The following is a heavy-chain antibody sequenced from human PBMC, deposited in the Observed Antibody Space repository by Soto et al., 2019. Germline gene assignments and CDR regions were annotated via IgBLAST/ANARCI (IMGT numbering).Heavy chain of an antibody. CDR3: ARSYCSGGSCYRGYYYYGMDV. V-gene: IGHV3-23*01. D-gene: IGHD2-15*01. J-gene: IGHJ6*02. CDR1: GFTFTSYA. Sequence: GGSLRLSCAASGFTFTSYAMSWVRQAPGKGLEWVSAISGSGGSTYYADSVKGRFTISRDNSKNTLYLQMNSLRAEDTAVYYCARSYCSGGSCYRGYYYYGMDVWGQGT. CDR2: ISGSGGST.